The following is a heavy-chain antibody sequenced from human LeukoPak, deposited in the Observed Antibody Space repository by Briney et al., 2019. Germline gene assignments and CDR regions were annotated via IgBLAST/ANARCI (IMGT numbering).Heavy chain of an antibody. J-gene: IGHJ5*02. V-gene: IGHV3-23*01. Sequence: GGSLRLSCAASRSTDSSNYMSWVRQAPGKGLEWVSTISDDGANTHYADSVKGRFTISRDNSRSILYLQMNSLRADDTALYYCAKDLQYGSGSSVDPWGQGTLVSVSS. CDR3: AKDLQYGSGSSVDP. CDR2: ISDDGANT. D-gene: IGHD3-10*01. CDR1: RSTDSSNY.